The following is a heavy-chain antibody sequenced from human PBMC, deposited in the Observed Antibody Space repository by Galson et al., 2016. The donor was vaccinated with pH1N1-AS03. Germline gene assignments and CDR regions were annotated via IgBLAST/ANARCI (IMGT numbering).Heavy chain of an antibody. J-gene: IGHJ6*02. CDR1: GFTFSDAW. CDR3: TTRSHYNYGMDV. CDR2: LKSKTGGGTA. V-gene: IGHV3-15*01. Sequence: SLRLSCAASGFTFSDAWMSWVRQAPGKGLEWVGRLKSKTGGGTADYAAPGKGRFTISRDDSKNTLYLQMNSLKTEDTAVYYCTTRSHYNYGMDVWGQGTTVTVSS.